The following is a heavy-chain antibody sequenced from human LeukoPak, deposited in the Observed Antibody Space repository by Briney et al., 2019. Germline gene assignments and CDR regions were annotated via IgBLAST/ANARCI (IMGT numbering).Heavy chain of an antibody. CDR3: ASSAHETDAFDI. CDR1: GGTFSSYA. CDR2: IIPIFGTA. Sequence: SVKVSCKASGGTFSSYAISWVRQAPGQGLEWMGGIIPIFGTANYAQKFQGRVTITTDESTSTGYMELSSLRSEDTAVYYCASSAHETDAFDIWGQGTMVTVSS. V-gene: IGHV1-69*05. J-gene: IGHJ3*02.